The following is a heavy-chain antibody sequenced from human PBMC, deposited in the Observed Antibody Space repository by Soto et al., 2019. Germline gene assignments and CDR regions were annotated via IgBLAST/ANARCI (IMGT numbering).Heavy chain of an antibody. Sequence: EVQVVESGGGLVQPGGSLRLSCAASGFTVSSNYMSWVRQAPGKGLEWVSVIYSSGSTYHADSVKGRFTISRDNSKNTXSLQMNSLRAEDTAVYYCARETRIATADIGSNWFDPWGQGTLVTVSS. CDR3: ARETRIATADIGSNWFDP. D-gene: IGHD6-13*01. J-gene: IGHJ5*02. CDR1: GFTVSSNY. CDR2: IYSSGST. V-gene: IGHV3-66*01.